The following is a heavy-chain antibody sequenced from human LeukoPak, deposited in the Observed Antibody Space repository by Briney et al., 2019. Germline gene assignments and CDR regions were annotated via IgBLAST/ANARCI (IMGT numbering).Heavy chain of an antibody. Sequence: GGSLRLSCAASGFTFSSSAMSWVRQGPGKGLEWVSALGSGGITYYADSVKGRFTISRDDSKNTLYLQMNSLRAEDTAVYYCAKDYSDSSGYYYGDYRGQGTLVTVSS. CDR3: AKDYSDSSGYYYGDY. D-gene: IGHD3-22*01. J-gene: IGHJ4*02. CDR1: GFTFSSSA. V-gene: IGHV3-23*01. CDR2: LGSGGIT.